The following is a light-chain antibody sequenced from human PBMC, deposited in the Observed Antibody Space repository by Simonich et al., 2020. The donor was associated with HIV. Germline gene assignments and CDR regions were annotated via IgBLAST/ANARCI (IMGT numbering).Light chain of an antibody. CDR1: QDISNY. V-gene: IGKV1-33*01. Sequence: DIQMTQSPSSLSASVGDRVTITCQARQDISNYLNWYQQKPGKAPKLLIYAASNLEAGVPSRFSGSGSGTDFTFTISSLQPEDIATYYCQQYDNLPWTFGQGTKVEIK. CDR3: QQYDNLPWT. J-gene: IGKJ1*01. CDR2: AAS.